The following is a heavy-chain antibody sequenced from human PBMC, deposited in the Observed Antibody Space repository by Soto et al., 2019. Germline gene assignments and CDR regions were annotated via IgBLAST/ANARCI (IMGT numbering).Heavy chain of an antibody. D-gene: IGHD2-15*01. J-gene: IGHJ5*02. V-gene: IGHV1-69*13. CDR1: GCTFSSYA. CDR3: ARVVIYCSGGSCYYNWFDP. Sequence: SVKVSCKASGCTFSSYAISWVRQAPGQGLEWMGGIIPIFGTANYAQKFQGRVTITADESTSTAYMELSSLRSEDTAVYYCARVVIYCSGGSCYYNWFDPWGQGTLVTVSS. CDR2: IIPIFGTA.